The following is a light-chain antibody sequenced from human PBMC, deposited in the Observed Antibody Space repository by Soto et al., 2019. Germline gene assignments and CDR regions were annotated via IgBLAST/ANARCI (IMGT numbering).Light chain of an antibody. CDR3: YSSTSSTTYV. CDR1: SSVVGSYNR. J-gene: IGLJ1*01. V-gene: IGLV2-18*02. Sequence: QSVLTQPPSVSGSPGQSVTISCSGTSSVVGSYNRVSWYQQAPGTAPKVMIYEVSNRPSGVPDRFSGSKSGNTASLTISGLQPEDEADYYCYSSTSSTTYVFGTGTKVTVL. CDR2: EVS.